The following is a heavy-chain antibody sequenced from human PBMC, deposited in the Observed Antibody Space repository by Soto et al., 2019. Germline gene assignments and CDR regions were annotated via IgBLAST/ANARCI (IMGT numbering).Heavy chain of an antibody. CDR3: ARDQGGSTIFGVPYGMDV. D-gene: IGHD3-3*01. J-gene: IGHJ6*02. CDR2: IYYSVST. V-gene: IGHV4-31*03. Sequence: QVQLQESGPGLVKPSQTLSLTCTVSGGSITSGGHYWSWIRQHPGKGLEWIGYIYYSVSTYYNPSLKSRVTISVDTSKNQFSLKLRSVTVADTDVYYCARDQGGSTIFGVPYGMDVWGQGTTVTVSS. CDR1: GGSITSGGHY.